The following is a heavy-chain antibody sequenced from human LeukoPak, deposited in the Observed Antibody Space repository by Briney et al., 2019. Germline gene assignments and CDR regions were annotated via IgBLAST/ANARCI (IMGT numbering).Heavy chain of an antibody. D-gene: IGHD3-22*01. CDR3: AREYSFYDSSGYYRAPDDAFDI. Sequence: ASVKVSCKASGYTFTSYVMNWVRQAPGQGLEWMGWINTNTGNPTYAQGFTGRFVFSLDTSVSTAYLQISSLKAEDTAVYYCAREYSFYDSSGYYRAPDDAFDIWGQGTMVTVSS. V-gene: IGHV7-4-1*02. J-gene: IGHJ3*02. CDR2: INTNTGNP. CDR1: GYTFTSYV.